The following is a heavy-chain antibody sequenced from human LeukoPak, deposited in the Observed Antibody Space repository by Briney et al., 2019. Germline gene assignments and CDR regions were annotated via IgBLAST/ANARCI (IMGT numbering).Heavy chain of an antibody. CDR1: GGSISSGGYY. J-gene: IGHJ4*02. CDR3: AKGGTDTTFDY. V-gene: IGHV4-30-2*01. D-gene: IGHD5-18*01. Sequence: PSETLSLTCTVSGGSISSGGYYWSWIRQPPGKGLEWIGYIYHSGSTYYNPSLKSRVTISVDRSKNQFSLKLSSVTAADTAVYYCAKGGTDTTFDYWGQGTLVTVSS. CDR2: IYHSGST.